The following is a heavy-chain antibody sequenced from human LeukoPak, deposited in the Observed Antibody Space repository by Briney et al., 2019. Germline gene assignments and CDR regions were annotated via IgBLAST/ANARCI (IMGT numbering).Heavy chain of an antibody. Sequence: ASVKVSCKASGYTFTSYGISWVRQAPGQGLEWMGWISAYNGNTNYAQKFQGRVTMTRDTSTSTVYMELSSLRSEDTAVYYCARGTSSSSWYYYYYGMDVWGQGTTVTVSS. J-gene: IGHJ6*02. CDR3: ARGTSSSSWYYYYYGMDV. CDR1: GYTFTSYG. V-gene: IGHV1-18*01. D-gene: IGHD6-13*01. CDR2: ISAYNGNT.